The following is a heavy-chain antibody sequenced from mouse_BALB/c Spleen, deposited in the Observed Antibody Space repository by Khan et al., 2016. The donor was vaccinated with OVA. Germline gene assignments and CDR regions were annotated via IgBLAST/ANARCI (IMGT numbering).Heavy chain of an antibody. CDR1: GYSITSDYA. D-gene: IGHD1-1*01. CDR2: ISYSGNT. V-gene: IGHV3-2*02. Sequence: VQLQQSGPGLVKPSQSLYLTCTVTGYSITSDYAWNWIRQFPGNQLELMGFISYSGNTNYNPSLKSRISITRDTSKNQFFLQLNSVTTEDTATYYCARVYGGDFDYWGQGTTLTVSS. CDR3: ARVYGGDFDY. J-gene: IGHJ2*01.